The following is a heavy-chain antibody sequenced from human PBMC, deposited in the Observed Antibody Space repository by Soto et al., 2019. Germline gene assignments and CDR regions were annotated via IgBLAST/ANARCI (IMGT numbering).Heavy chain of an antibody. CDR1: GGTFSSYA. V-gene: IGHV1-69*05. D-gene: IGHD3-22*01. CDR3: ARGYYYDSSGSRNWFDP. Sequence: ASVKVSCKASGGTFSSYAISWVRQAPGQGLEWMGGIIPIFGTANYAQKFQGRVTMTRNTSISTAYMELSSLRSEDTAVYYCARGYYYDSSGSRNWFDPWGQGTLVTVSS. J-gene: IGHJ5*02. CDR2: IIPIFGTA.